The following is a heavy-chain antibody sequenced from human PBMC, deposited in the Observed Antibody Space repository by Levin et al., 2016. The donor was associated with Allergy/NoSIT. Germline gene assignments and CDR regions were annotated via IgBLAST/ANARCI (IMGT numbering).Heavy chain of an antibody. D-gene: IGHD2-8*01. CDR1: GGSISSNY. CDR3: ATHRVGNVFDY. CDR2: INYSGST. Sequence: SETLSLTCTVSGGSISSNYWDWIRQPPGKGLEWIGDINYSGSTNYNPSFKSRVNMSVDKSKNQFSLKLSSVTAADTAVYYCATHRVGNVFDYWGQGSLVTVSS. J-gene: IGHJ4*02. V-gene: IGHV4-59*08.